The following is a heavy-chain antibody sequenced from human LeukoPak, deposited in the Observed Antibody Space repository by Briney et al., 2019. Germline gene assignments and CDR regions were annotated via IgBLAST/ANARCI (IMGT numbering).Heavy chain of an antibody. D-gene: IGHD1-26*01. J-gene: IGHJ4*02. CDR3: AKGASASRHFDY. CDR2: ISGSGGST. V-gene: IGHV3-23*01. Sequence: PGGSLRLSCAASGFTFSSHAINWVRQAPGKGLEWVSAISGSGGSTYYADSVKGRFTISRDNSKNTLYLQMNTLRAEDTAVYYCAKGASASRHFDYWGQGTLVTVSS. CDR1: GFTFSSHA.